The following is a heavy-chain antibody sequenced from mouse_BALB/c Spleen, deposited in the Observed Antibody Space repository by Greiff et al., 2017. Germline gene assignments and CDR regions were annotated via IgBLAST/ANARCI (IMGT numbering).Heavy chain of an antibody. CDR2: ISSGGST. CDR3: ARENPPYYGNGLFDY. V-gene: IGHV5-6-5*01. CDR1: GFTFSSYA. J-gene: IGHJ2*01. D-gene: IGHD2-10*01. Sequence: EVKLMESGGGLVKPGGSLKLSCAASGFTFSSYAMSWVRQTPEKRLEWVASISSGGSTYYPDSVKGRFTISRDNARNILYLQMSSLRSEDTAMYYCARENPPYYGNGLFDYWGQGTTLTVSS.